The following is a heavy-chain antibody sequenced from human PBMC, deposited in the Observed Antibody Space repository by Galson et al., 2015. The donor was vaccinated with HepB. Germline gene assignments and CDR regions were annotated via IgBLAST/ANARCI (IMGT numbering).Heavy chain of an antibody. CDR3: AREGDDDYVWGSYRQINYFDY. CDR2: ISSSSSYI. CDR1: GFTFSSYS. Sequence: SLRLSCAAFGFTFSSYSMNWVRQAPGKGLEWVSSISSSSSYIYYADSVKGRFTISRDNAKNSLYLQMNSLRAEDTAVYYCAREGDDDYVWGSYRQINYFDYWGQGTLVTVSS. V-gene: IGHV3-21*01. D-gene: IGHD3-16*02. J-gene: IGHJ4*02.